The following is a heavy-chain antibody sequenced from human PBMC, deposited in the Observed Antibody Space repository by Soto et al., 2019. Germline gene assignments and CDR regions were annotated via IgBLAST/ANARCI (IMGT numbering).Heavy chain of an antibody. V-gene: IGHV1-18*01. CDR3: ARDVVAGRYYYYYYMDV. CDR1: GYPFSSYG. CDR2: ISAYNGNT. D-gene: IGHD6-19*01. Sequence: SVKVSCKGSGYPFSSYGFSWVRQAPGQGLEWMGWISAYNGNTNYAQKLQGRVTMTTDTSTSTAYMELRSLRSDDTAVYYCARDVVAGRYYYYYYMDVWGKGTTVTVSS. J-gene: IGHJ6*03.